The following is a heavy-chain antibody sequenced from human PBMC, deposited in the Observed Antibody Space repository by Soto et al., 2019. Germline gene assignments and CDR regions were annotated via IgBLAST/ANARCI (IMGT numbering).Heavy chain of an antibody. Sequence: EVQLVESGGGLVQPGGSLRLSCAASGFTFSSYSMNWVRQAPGKGLEWVSSISSSSSYIYYADSVKGRFTISRDNAKNSLYLQMNSLRAEDTAVYYCARDCSGGSCYSIDAFDIWGQGTMVTVSS. CDR1: GFTFSSYS. CDR2: ISSSSSYI. CDR3: ARDCSGGSCYSIDAFDI. J-gene: IGHJ3*02. D-gene: IGHD2-15*01. V-gene: IGHV3-21*01.